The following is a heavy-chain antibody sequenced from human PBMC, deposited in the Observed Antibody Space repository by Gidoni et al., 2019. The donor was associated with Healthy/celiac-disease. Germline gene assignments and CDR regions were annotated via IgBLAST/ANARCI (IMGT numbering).Heavy chain of an antibody. CDR3: ARDLGELLPLEGGMDV. CDR1: GFTFSSYS. Sequence: EVQLVESGGGMVKPGGSLRLSCAASGFTFSSYSMNWVRQAPGKGLELVSSISSSSSYIYYADSVKGRFTISRDNSKNSLYLQMNSLRAEDTAVYYCARDLGELLPLEGGMDVWGQGTTVTVSS. CDR2: ISSSSSYI. D-gene: IGHD3-16*01. V-gene: IGHV3-21*01. J-gene: IGHJ6*02.